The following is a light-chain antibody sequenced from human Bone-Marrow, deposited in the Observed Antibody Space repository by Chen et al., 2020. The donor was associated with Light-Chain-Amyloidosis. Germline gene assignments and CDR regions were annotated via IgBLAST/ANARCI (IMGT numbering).Light chain of an antibody. J-gene: IGLJ3*02. V-gene: IGLV6-57*01. CDR3: QSYQGSSQGV. CDR2: EDD. CDR1: SGSISTNY. Sequence: NFMLTQPHSVSESPGKTVIISCTRSSGSISTNYVQWYQQRPGSSPTTVIYEDDQRPSGVPDRFSGSIERSSNSASLTISGLKTEDEADYYCQSYQGSSQGVFGGGTKLTVL.